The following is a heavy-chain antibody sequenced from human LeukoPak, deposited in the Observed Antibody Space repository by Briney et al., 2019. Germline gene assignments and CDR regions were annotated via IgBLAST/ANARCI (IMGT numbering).Heavy chain of an antibody. D-gene: IGHD3-16*02. V-gene: IGHV3-48*04. CDR3: ARDRGITFGGVIVRPLGGFDY. Sequence: GGSLRLSCADSGFTFSSYRMNWVRQAPGKGLEWVSYISSSSSTIYYADSVKGRFTISRDNAKNSLYLQMNSLRAEDTAVYYCARDRGITFGGVIVRPLGGFDYWGQGTLVTVSS. CDR2: ISSSSSTI. CDR1: GFTFSSYR. J-gene: IGHJ4*02.